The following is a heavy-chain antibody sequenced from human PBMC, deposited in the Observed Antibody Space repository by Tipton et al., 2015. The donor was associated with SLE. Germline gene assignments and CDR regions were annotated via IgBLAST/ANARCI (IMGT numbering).Heavy chain of an antibody. V-gene: IGHV3-48*04. CDR1: GFTFSSYS. CDR2: ISSSSSTI. CDR3: ARGQAMVPYYFDY. Sequence: GSLRLSCAASGFTFSSYSMNWVRQAPGKGLEWVSYISSSSSTIYYADSVKGRFTISRDNAKNSLYLQMNSLRAEDTAVYYCARGQAMVPYYFDYWGQGTLVTVSS. D-gene: IGHD5-18*01. J-gene: IGHJ4*02.